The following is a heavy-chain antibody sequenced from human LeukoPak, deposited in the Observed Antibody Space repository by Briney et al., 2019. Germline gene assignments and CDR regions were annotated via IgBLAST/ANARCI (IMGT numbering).Heavy chain of an antibody. CDR2: ISGSGGST. Sequence: GWSLTLSCAASRCTFSSYAMRWVRQPPGKGLEWVSAISGSGGSTYYADSVKGRFTISRDNSKNTLYLQMNSLRAEDTAVYYCAKDKAGNFDYWGQGTLVTVSS. V-gene: IGHV3-23*01. D-gene: IGHD6-19*01. J-gene: IGHJ4*02. CDR1: RCTFSSYA. CDR3: AKDKAGNFDY.